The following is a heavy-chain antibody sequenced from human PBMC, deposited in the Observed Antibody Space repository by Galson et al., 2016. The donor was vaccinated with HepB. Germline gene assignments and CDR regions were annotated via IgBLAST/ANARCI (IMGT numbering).Heavy chain of an antibody. CDR3: ARMSNGDGFDS. J-gene: IGHJ4*02. D-gene: IGHD2-8*01. V-gene: IGHV2-70*11. CDR1: GFSLSTHGMT. Sequence: PALVKPPQTLTLTCTFSGFSLSTHGMTVSWIRQPPGKALEWLARIDWDDDKYYSASLQTRLTISKDTSKNQVVLTVTNLDPVDTAIYFCARMSNGDGFDSWGQGTPVTVSS. CDR2: IDWDDDK.